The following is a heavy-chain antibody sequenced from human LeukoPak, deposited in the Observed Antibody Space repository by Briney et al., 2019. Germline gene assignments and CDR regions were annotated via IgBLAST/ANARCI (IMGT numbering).Heavy chain of an antibody. V-gene: IGHV3-33*01. CDR2: IWYDGSNK. Sequence: GGSLRLSCAASGFTFSSYGMHWVRQAPGKGLEWVAVIWYDGSNKYYADSVKGRFTISRDNSKNTLYLQMNSLRGEDTAVYYCARDEDSSAYPYFQHWGQGTLVTVSS. J-gene: IGHJ1*01. CDR3: ARDEDSSAYPYFQH. D-gene: IGHD3-22*01. CDR1: GFTFSSYG.